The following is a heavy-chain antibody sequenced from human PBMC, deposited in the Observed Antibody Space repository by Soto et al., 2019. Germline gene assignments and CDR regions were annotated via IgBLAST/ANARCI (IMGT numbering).Heavy chain of an antibody. D-gene: IGHD3-3*01. Sequence: EVQLVESGGGLVQPGGSLRLSCAASGFTFSSYWMSWVRQAPGKGLEWVANIKQDGSEKYYVDSVKGRFTISRDNAKNSLYLQMNSLRAEDTAVYYCGREGRFLEWLGDYYYYYYMDVWGKGTTVTVSS. V-gene: IGHV3-7*01. CDR1: GFTFSSYW. CDR2: IKQDGSEK. J-gene: IGHJ6*03. CDR3: GREGRFLEWLGDYYYYYYMDV.